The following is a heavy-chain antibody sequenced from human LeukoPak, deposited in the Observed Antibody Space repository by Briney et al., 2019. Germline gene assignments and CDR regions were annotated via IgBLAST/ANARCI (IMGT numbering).Heavy chain of an antibody. V-gene: IGHV3-74*01. CDR2: ISPTGSTT. CDR1: GFSFSGHW. D-gene: IGHD6-6*01. CDR3: ARGPNSNWSGLDF. J-gene: IGHJ4*02. Sequence: GGSLRLSCTASGFSFSGHWMHWARQLPGKGLVWVSRISPTGSTTSYADSVKGRFTVSRDNAKNTLYLQVNNLRAEDTAVYYCARGPNSNWSGLDFWGQGTLLTVS.